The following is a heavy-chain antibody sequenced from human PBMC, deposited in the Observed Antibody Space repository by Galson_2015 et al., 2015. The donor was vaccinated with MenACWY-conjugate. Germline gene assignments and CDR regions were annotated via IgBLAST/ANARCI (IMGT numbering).Heavy chain of an antibody. CDR1: GSTFSNYA. V-gene: IGHV1-3*01. J-gene: IGHJ5*02. D-gene: IGHD5-18*01. CDR2: INVGTGTT. CDR3: ARAHLGYGYDYFDP. Sequence: SVKVSCKASGSTFSNYAMHWLRQAPGQGLEYMGWINVGTGTTRSSQKFQDRVTIITDTSANTAYMELGSLRSEDTAVYLCARAHLGYGYDYFDPGGQGTRVTVSS.